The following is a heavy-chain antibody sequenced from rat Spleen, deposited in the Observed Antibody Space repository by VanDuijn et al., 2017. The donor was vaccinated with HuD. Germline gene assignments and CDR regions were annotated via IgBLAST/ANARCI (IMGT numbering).Heavy chain of an antibody. CDR2: ISTGGGNT. V-gene: IGHV5-25*01. J-gene: IGHJ3*01. D-gene: IGHD1-6*01. CDR3: ARRHYGYTDYFDY. Sequence: EVQLAESGGGLVQPGRSLRLSCAASGFSFSAYYMAWVRQAPTKGLEWVASISTGGGNTYYRDSVKGRFTISRDIAKSTLYLQMDSLGSEDTATYYCARRHYGYTDYFDYWGQGTLVTVSP. CDR1: GFSFSAYY.